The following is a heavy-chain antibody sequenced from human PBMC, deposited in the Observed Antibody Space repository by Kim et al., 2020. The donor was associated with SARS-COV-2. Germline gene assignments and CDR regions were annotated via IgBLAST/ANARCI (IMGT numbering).Heavy chain of an antibody. J-gene: IGHJ4*02. D-gene: IGHD5-12*01. CDR2: VTDNGGTT. Sequence: GGSLRLSCAVSGFIFSNYAMSWVRQAPGKGLEWVSAVTDNGGTTYYADSVKGRFTISRDNSKNTLYLQMNGLRAEDTAVYYCAKDRQSVGTIYVECDYWGQGTLVTVSS. V-gene: IGHV3-23*01. CDR3: AKDRQSVGTIYVECDY. CDR1: GFIFSNYA.